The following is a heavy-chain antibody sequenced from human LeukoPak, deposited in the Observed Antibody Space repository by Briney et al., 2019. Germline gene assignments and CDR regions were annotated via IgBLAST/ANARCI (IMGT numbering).Heavy chain of an antibody. CDR1: GGSISSSRYY. D-gene: IGHD6-19*01. Sequence: SETLSLTCTVSGGSISSSRYYWGWIRHPPGTGLEWIVNIYYSESTYYNPSLKSRVTISVDTSKNQFSLKLSSVTAADTAVYYCARGPNWLQSIAVAGTFDFWGQGTLVTVSS. J-gene: IGHJ4*02. V-gene: IGHV4-39*01. CDR2: IYYSEST. CDR3: ARGPNWLQSIAVAGTFDF.